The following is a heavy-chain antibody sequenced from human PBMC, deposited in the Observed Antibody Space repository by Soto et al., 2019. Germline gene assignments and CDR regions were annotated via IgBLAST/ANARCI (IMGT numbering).Heavy chain of an antibody. D-gene: IGHD1-7*01. J-gene: IGHJ6*02. CDR2: ISYDGSNT. Sequence: QAGGSLRLSCAASGFTFSSYGMHWVRQAPGKGLEWVALISYDGSNTYYADSVKGRFTVSRDNSKNTLYLQINSLRAEDAAVYYCAKDRLELLYYCYGMDVWGQGTTVTVSS. CDR1: GFTFSSYG. V-gene: IGHV3-30*18. CDR3: AKDRLELLYYCYGMDV.